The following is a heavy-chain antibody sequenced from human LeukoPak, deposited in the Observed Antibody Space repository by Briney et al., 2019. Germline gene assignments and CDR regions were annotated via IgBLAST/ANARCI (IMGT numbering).Heavy chain of an antibody. J-gene: IGHJ4*02. CDR3: ARDGYGSGSYSFDY. V-gene: IGHV3-7*01. Sequence: GGSLRLSCAASGFTFSRHWMSWVRQAPGKGLEWVANIKRDGREKNYVDSVKGRFSISRDNVKNSLHLQMNSLRAEDTAVYYCARDGYGSGSYSFDYWGQGTLVTVSS. CDR2: IKRDGREK. CDR1: GFTFSRHW. D-gene: IGHD3-10*01.